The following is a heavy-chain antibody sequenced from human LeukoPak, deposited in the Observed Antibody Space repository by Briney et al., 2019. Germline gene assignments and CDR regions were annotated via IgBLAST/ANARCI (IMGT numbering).Heavy chain of an antibody. V-gene: IGHV3-74*01. Sequence: GGSLRLSCAASGFTFSSYWMHWVRQAPGKGLVWVSRINSDGSSTSYADSVKGRFTISRDNAKNTLYLQMNSLRAEDTAVYYCAKDRHAPGRYCSSTSCFPFDSWGQGTLVTVSS. CDR2: INSDGSST. J-gene: IGHJ5*01. D-gene: IGHD2-2*01. CDR3: AKDRHAPGRYCSSTSCFPFDS. CDR1: GFTFSSYW.